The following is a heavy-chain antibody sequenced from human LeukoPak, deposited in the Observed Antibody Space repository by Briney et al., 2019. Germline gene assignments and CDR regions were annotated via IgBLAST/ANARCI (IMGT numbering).Heavy chain of an antibody. Sequence: GGSLRLSCSASGFPFSSYAMHWVRQAPGQGLEYVSAISDSGGSTYYADSVKGRFTISRDNSKNTLYLQMSTLRAEDTAVYFCVRGYSFGPYGMDVWGQGTTVTVSS. CDR1: GFPFSSYA. J-gene: IGHJ6*02. D-gene: IGHD2-15*01. CDR2: ISDSGGST. V-gene: IGHV3-64D*09. CDR3: VRGYSFGPYGMDV.